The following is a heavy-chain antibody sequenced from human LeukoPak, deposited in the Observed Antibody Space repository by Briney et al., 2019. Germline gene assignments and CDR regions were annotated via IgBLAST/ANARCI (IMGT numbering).Heavy chain of an antibody. V-gene: IGHV1-3*01. D-gene: IGHD3-10*01. CDR2: INAGNGNT. CDR1: GYTFTSYA. J-gene: IGHJ4*02. Sequence: ASVKVSCTASGYTFTSYAMHWVRQAPGQRLEWMGWINAGNGNTRYSQKFQGRVTITRDTSASTAYMELSSLRSKDTAVYYCARVRGFGELFFDYWGQGTLVTASS. CDR3: ARVRGFGELFFDY.